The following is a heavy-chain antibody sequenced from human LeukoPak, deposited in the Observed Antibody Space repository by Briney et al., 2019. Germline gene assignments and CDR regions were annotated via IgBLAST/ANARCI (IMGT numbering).Heavy chain of an antibody. V-gene: IGHV3-23*01. J-gene: IGHJ4*02. CDR3: ATRSSYFDY. Sequence: GGSLRLSCAASGFTFSNYAMSWVRQAPGKGLEWVSAISGSGGSTYYADSVKGRFTIFRDNSKNTLYLQMNSLRAEDTAVYYCATRSSYFDYWGQGTLVTVSS. CDR1: GFTFSNYA. CDR2: ISGSGGST.